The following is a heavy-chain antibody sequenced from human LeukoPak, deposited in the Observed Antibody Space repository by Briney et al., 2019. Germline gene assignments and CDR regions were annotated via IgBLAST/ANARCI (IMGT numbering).Heavy chain of an antibody. Sequence: PSETLSRTCAVYGGSFSGYYWSWIRQPPGKGLEWIGEINHSGSTNYNPSLKSRVTISVDTSKNQLSLKLSSVTAADTAVYYCARAGGSIAARLDYWGQGTLVTVSS. V-gene: IGHV4-34*01. J-gene: IGHJ4*02. CDR2: INHSGST. CDR3: ARAGGSIAARLDY. D-gene: IGHD6-6*01. CDR1: GGSFSGYY.